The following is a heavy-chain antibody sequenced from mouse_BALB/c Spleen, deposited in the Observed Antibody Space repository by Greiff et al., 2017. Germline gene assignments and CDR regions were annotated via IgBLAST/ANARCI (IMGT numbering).Heavy chain of an antibody. J-gene: IGHJ4*01. Sequence: QVQLQQSGAELMKPGASVKISCKATGYTFSSYWIEWVKQRPGHGLEWIGEILPGSGSTNYNEKFKGKATFTADTSSNTAYMQLSSLTSEDSAVYYCARRAIYYGYDLYAMDYWGQGTSVTVSS. CDR2: ILPGSGST. CDR3: ARRAIYYGYDLYAMDY. CDR1: GYTFSSYW. V-gene: IGHV1-9*01. D-gene: IGHD2-2*01.